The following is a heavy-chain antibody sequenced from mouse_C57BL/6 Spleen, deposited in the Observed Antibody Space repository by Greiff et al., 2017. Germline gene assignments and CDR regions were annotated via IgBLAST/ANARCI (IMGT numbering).Heavy chain of an antibody. CDR2: INPSTGGT. V-gene: IGHV1-42*01. CDR3: ASRSYGPFGY. Sequence: VQLQQSGPELVKPGASVKISCKASGYSFTGYYMNWVKQSPEKSLEWIGEINPSTGGTTYNQKFKAKATLTVDKSSSTAYMQLKSLTSEDSAVYYCASRSYGPFGYWGQGTTLTVSS. D-gene: IGHD1-1*02. CDR1: GYSFTGYY. J-gene: IGHJ2*01.